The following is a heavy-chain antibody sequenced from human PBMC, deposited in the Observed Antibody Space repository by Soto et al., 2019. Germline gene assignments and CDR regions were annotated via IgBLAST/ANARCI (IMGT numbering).Heavy chain of an antibody. CDR1: GGTFSSYA. J-gene: IGHJ3*02. D-gene: IGHD2-21*02. CDR2: IIPIFGTA. Sequence: SVKFSCKAAGGTFSSYAISWVRQAPGQGLEWMGGIIPIFGTANYAQKFQGRVTITADESTSTAYMELSSLRPEDTAVYYCARGGRPDYCGGDGYSGALDIWG. CDR3: ARGGRPDYCGGDGYSGALDI. V-gene: IGHV1-69*13.